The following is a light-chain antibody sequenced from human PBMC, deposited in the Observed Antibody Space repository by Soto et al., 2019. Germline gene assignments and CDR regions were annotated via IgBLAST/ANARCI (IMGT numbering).Light chain of an antibody. Sequence: QSVLTQPASVSGSPGQSITISCTGTSSDVGGYNYVSWYQQHPGKAPKLMIYEVSYRPSGVSNRFSGSKSGNTASLTISGLQAEDEADYSCSSYTSSSTYGFGTGTKVTVL. CDR1: SSDVGGYNY. CDR3: SSYTSSSTYG. J-gene: IGLJ1*01. V-gene: IGLV2-14*01. CDR2: EVS.